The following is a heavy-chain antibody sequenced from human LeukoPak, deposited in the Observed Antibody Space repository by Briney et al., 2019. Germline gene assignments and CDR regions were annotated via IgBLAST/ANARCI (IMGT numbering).Heavy chain of an antibody. D-gene: IGHD3-9*01. J-gene: IGHJ4*02. V-gene: IGHV3-23*01. Sequence: GGSLRLSCAASGFTFSNFVMNWVRQAPGKGLQGVGTIGAGGVNTFYADSVKGRFTISRDDSQNTLYLQKNSLRAEDTAVYYCAKDTTPDYYDILTGYYTAYFDYWGQGPLVTVSS. CDR2: IGAGGVNT. CDR3: AKDTTPDYYDILTGYYTAYFDY. CDR1: GFTFSNFV.